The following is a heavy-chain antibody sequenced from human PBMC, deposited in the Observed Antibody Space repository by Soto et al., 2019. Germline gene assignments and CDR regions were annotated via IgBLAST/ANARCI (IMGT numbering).Heavy chain of an antibody. Sequence: SETLSLTCTVSGASISGFYWSWIRKSAGKGLEWIGRIYATGTTDYNPSLKSRVMMSVDTSKKQFSLKLRSVTAADTAVYYCVRDGTKTLRDWFDPWGQGXSVTVYS. D-gene: IGHD1-1*01. V-gene: IGHV4-4*07. J-gene: IGHJ5*02. CDR3: VRDGTKTLRDWFDP. CDR2: IYATGTT. CDR1: GASISGFY.